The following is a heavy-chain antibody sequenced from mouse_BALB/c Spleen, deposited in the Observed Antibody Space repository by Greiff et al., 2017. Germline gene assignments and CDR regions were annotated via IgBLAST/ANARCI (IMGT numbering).Heavy chain of an antibody. D-gene: IGHD2-3*01. Sequence: VQLQQSGPGLVAPSQSLSITCTVSGFSLTGYGVNWVRQPPGKGLEWLGMIWGDGSTDYNSALKSRLSICKDNSKSQVFLKMNSLQTDDTARYYCARGLTYDGYHATSTFAYWGQGTLVTVSA. J-gene: IGHJ3*01. CDR2: IWGDGST. CDR3: ARGLTYDGYHATSTFAY. CDR1: GFSLTGYG. V-gene: IGHV2-6-7*01.